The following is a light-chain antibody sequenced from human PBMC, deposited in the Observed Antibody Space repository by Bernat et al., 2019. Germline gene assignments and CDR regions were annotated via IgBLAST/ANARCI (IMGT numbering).Light chain of an antibody. Sequence: QSALTQPASVSGSPGQSITISCNGTSSDVGSYNLVSWYQQHPGNAPELLIYEVTKRPSGVSNRFSGFKSGNTASLAISWLRAEDEADYYCCSYAGSTRVFGGGTKLTVL. CDR1: SSDVGSYNL. CDR3: CSYAGSTRV. CDR2: EVT. V-gene: IGLV2-23*02. J-gene: IGLJ3*02.